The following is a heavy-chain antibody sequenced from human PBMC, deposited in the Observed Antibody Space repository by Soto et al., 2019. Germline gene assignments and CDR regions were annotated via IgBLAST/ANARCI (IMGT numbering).Heavy chain of an antibody. J-gene: IGHJ3*02. CDR3: AKDFEYSYGYDAFHI. CDR2: ISGSGYST. Sequence: EVRLLESGGGLVQPGGSLRLSCAASGFTFSSYAMSWVRQAPGKGLEWVSAISGSGYSTYYADSVKGRFTISRDNSENTLYLQMNSLRAEDTALYYCAKDFEYSYGYDAFHIWGQGTMVTVSS. CDR1: GFTFSSYA. D-gene: IGHD5-18*01. V-gene: IGHV3-23*01.